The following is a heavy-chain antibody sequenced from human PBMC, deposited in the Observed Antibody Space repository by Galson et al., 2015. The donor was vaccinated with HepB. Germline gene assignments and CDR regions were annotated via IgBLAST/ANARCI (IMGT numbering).Heavy chain of an antibody. D-gene: IGHD2-8*02. CDR2: IKQDGSDE. Sequence: SLRLSCATSGFTFSNYWMSWVRRAPGKGLKWVANIKQDGSDEYYGGSVKGRFTIFRDNAKDSLYLQMSSLRVEDTAVYYCARDVPAVWSPHSHYYYYGMDVWGQGTTVTVSS. J-gene: IGHJ6*02. V-gene: IGHV3-7*01. CDR1: GFTFSNYW. CDR3: ARDVPAVWSPHSHYYYYGMDV.